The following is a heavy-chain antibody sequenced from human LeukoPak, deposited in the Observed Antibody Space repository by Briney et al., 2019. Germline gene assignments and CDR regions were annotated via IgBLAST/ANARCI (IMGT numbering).Heavy chain of an antibody. CDR3: ARAWYSSGWTFDY. D-gene: IGHD6-19*01. J-gene: IGHJ4*02. V-gene: IGHV4-59*01. CDR2: IYYSGIT. CDR1: GGSISSYY. Sequence: SETLSLTCTVSGGSISSYYWSWIRQPPGKGLKWIGYIYYSGITNYNPSLKSRVTISVDTSKNQFSLKLSSVTAADTAVYYCARAWYSSGWTFDYWGQGTLVTVSS.